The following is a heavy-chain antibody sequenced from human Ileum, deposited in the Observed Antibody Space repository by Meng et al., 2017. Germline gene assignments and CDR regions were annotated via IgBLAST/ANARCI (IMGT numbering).Heavy chain of an antibody. D-gene: IGHD2-8*02. CDR1: GFTFSSYA. CDR2: TGLDGDYT. Sequence: GESLKISCAASGFTFSSYAMRWVRQAPGKGLEWIAATGLDGDYTYYADSVRGRFTISRDNSKSTLYLQMNSLRDEDTAVYFCAKTKSLVISDPFDHWGQGTLVTGAS. V-gene: IGHV3-23*01. J-gene: IGHJ4*02. CDR3: AKTKSLVISDPFDH.